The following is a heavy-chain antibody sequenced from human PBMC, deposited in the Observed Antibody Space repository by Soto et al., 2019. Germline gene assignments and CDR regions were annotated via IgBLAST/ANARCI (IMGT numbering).Heavy chain of an antibody. J-gene: IGHJ4*02. V-gene: IGHV2-5*02. D-gene: IGHD5-12*01. CDR1: GFSLSTRGVG. Sequence: QITLKESGPTLAKPTQTLTLTCSFSGFSLSTRGVGVGWIRQPPGKALEWLALIFWDDDKWYSPSLRSRLTITXDAXKTQVVLIMTNMDPVDTATYYCAHRSRGYAYYFDQWGQGTLVTVSS. CDR3: AHRSRGYAYYFDQ. CDR2: IFWDDDK.